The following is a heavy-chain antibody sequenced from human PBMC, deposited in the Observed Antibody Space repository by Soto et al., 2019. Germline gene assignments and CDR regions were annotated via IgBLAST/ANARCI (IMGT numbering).Heavy chain of an antibody. D-gene: IGHD5-12*01. CDR1: GGFITSDSYY. Sequence: SETLSLTCTVSGGFITSDSYYWGWIRRPPGKGLEWIGSIYFSGSTYYNSALKSRLAISIDMSKNQFSLNLSSVTAADTAVYYCARHLSETGYDLNYWGQGTPVTVSS. CDR3: ARHLSETGYDLNY. V-gene: IGHV4-39*01. J-gene: IGHJ4*02. CDR2: IYFSGST.